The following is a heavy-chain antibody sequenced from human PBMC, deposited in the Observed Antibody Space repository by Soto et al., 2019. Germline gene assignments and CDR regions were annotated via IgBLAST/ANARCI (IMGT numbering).Heavy chain of an antibody. CDR2: INHSGST. D-gene: IGHD6-13*01. CDR1: GGSFSGYY. J-gene: IGHJ6*02. V-gene: IGHV4-34*01. Sequence: SETLSLTCAVYGGSFSGYYWSWIRQPPGKGLEWIGEINHSGSTNYNPSLKSRVTISVDTSKNQFSLKLSSVTAADTAVYYCARGVKAIAAAGRYYYYYYGMDVWGQGTTVTVSS. CDR3: ARGVKAIAAAGRYYYYYYGMDV.